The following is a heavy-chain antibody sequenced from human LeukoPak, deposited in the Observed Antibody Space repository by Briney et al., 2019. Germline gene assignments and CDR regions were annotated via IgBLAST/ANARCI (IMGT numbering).Heavy chain of an antibody. CDR3: AKDSWGGGSRYFDL. J-gene: IGHJ2*01. Sequence: PGGSLRLSCVASGFTFTNYAMTWVRQAPGKGLEWVSSISGSGGSTYYADSVKGRFTISRDNSKNTLYLQMNSLRAEDTAVYYCAKDSWGGGSRYFDLWGRGTLVTVSS. D-gene: IGHD3-10*01. V-gene: IGHV3-23*01. CDR2: ISGSGGST. CDR1: GFTFTNYA.